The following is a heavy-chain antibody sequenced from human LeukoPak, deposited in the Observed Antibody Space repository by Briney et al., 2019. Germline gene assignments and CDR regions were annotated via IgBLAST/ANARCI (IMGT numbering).Heavy chain of an antibody. J-gene: IGHJ6*03. V-gene: IGHV1-69*06. CDR2: IIPIFGTA. CDR1: GYTFTGYY. CDR3: ARVDDYYMDV. Sequence: ASVKVSFKASGYTFTGYYMHWVRQAPGQGLEWMGGIIPIFGTANYAQKFQGRVTITADKSTSTAYMELSSLRSEDTAVYYCARVDDYYMDVWGKGTTVTVSS.